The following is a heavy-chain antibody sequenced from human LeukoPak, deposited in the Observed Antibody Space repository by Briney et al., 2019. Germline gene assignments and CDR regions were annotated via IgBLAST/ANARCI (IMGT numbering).Heavy chain of an antibody. V-gene: IGHV3-21*01. J-gene: IGHJ4*02. CDR3: ARDRVDTAMPDFDY. Sequence: GGSLRLSCAASGFTFSSYSMNWVRQAPGKGLEWVSSISSSSSYIYYADSVKGRFTISRDNAKNSLYLQMNSLRAEDTAVYYWARDRVDTAMPDFDYWGQGTLVTVSS. CDR1: GFTFSSYS. D-gene: IGHD5-18*01. CDR2: ISSSSSYI.